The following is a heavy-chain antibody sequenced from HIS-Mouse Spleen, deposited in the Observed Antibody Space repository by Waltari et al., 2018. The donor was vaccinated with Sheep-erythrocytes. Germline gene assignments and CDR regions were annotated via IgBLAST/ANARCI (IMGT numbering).Heavy chain of an antibody. Sequence: EVQLVESGGGLVQPGGSLRLSCAASGFTVSSNYMSWVRQAPGKGMELVSVINSGGSTYYADAVKGRFTISRDNSKNTLYLQMNSLRAEDTAVYYCARDSNWNYAFDIWGQGTMVTVSS. V-gene: IGHV3-66*01. CDR1: GFTVSSNY. D-gene: IGHD1-7*01. CDR3: ARDSNWNYAFDI. CDR2: INSGGST. J-gene: IGHJ3*02.